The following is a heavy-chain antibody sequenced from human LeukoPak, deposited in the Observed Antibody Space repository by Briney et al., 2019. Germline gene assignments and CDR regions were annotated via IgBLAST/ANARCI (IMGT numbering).Heavy chain of an antibody. CDR3: ARDGGEYYDFWSGYYPPQYYFDY. V-gene: IGHV1-2*04. CDR2: INPNSGGT. Sequence: ASVKVSCKASGYTFTGYYMHWVRQAPGQGLEWMGWINPNSGGTNYAQKFQGWVTMTRDTSISTAYMELGRLRSDDTAVYYCARDGGEYYDFWSGYYPPQYYFDYWGQGTLVTVSS. D-gene: IGHD3-3*01. CDR1: GYTFTGYY. J-gene: IGHJ4*02.